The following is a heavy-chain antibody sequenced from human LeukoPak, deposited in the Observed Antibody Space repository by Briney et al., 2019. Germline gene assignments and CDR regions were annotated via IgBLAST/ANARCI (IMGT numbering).Heavy chain of an antibody. V-gene: IGHV3-23*01. D-gene: IGHD3-16*01. J-gene: IGHJ4*02. CDR1: GFTFSSYA. Sequence: PGGSLRLSCAASGFTFSSYAMSWVRQAPGKGLEWVSAISGSGGSTYYADSVKGRFTISRDNSKNTLYLQMNSLRAEDTAVYYCAKDRGGYYDYDALPELLFDYWGQGTLVTVSS. CDR3: AKDRGGYYDYDALPELLFDY. CDR2: ISGSGGST.